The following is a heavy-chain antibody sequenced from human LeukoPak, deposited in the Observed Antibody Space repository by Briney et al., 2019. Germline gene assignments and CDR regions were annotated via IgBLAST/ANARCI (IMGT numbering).Heavy chain of an antibody. CDR3: TTVRGSSYQYFQR. CDR2: IKSKTDGGTT. J-gene: IGHJ1*01. CDR1: GFTFTNAW. V-gene: IGHV3-15*01. Sequence: GGSLRLSCASSGFTFTNAWMSWVRQAPGKGLQWVGRIKSKTDGGTTDYAAPVKGRFTISRDDSKTTLYLQMNSLKTEDTAVYYCTTVRGSSYQYFQRWGQGTLVTVSS. D-gene: IGHD3-16*02.